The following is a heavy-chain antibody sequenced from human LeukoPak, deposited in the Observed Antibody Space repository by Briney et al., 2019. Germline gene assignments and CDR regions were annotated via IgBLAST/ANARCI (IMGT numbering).Heavy chain of an antibody. CDR3: ARGRVAPDYGVWSRSSARNYNYYYMDV. CDR1: GYSISSGDY. Sequence: PSETLSLTCAVSGYSISSGDYWGWIRPPPGKGLEWIGSIYHSGSTYYNPSLKSRVTISVDRSKNQFSLKLSSVTAADTAVYYCARGRVAPDYGVWSRSSARNYNYYYMDVWGKGTTVIVSS. J-gene: IGHJ6*03. CDR2: IYHSGST. V-gene: IGHV4-38-2*01. D-gene: IGHD3-3*01.